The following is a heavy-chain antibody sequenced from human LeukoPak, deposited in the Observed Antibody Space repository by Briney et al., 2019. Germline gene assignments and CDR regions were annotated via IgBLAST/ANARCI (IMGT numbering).Heavy chain of an antibody. CDR1: GYTFTSYG. CDR3: ARDSSVVGANPY. V-gene: IGHV1-18*01. J-gene: IGHJ4*02. CDR2: ISAYNGNT. Sequence: ASVKVSCKASGYTFTSYGIRWVRQAPGQGLEWMGWISAYNGNTNYAQKLQGRVTMTTDTSTSTAYMELRSLRSDDTAVYYCARDSSVVGANPYWGQGTLVTVSP. D-gene: IGHD1-26*01.